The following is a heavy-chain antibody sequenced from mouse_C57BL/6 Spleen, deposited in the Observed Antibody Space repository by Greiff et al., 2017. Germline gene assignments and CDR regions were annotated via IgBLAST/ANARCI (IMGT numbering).Heavy chain of an antibody. V-gene: IGHV1-15*01. CDR2: IDPETGGT. J-gene: IGHJ4*01. Sequence: VKLLESGAELVRPGASVTLSCKASGYTFTDYEMHWVKQTPVHGLEWIGAIDPETGGTAYNQKFKGKAILTADKSSSTAYMELRSLTSEDSAVYYCTRNDGHYYAMDYWGQGTSVTVSS. CDR3: TRNDGHYYAMDY. CDR1: GYTFTDYE. D-gene: IGHD2-3*01.